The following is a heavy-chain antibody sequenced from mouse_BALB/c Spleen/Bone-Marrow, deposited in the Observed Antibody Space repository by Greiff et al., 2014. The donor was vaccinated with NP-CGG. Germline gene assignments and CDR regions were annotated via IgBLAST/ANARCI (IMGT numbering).Heavy chain of an antibody. J-gene: IGHJ2*01. CDR1: GFTFSSYA. D-gene: IGHD1-1*01. V-gene: IGHV5-6-5*01. CDR3: ARGEIYYYGSTHYFDY. Sequence: DVHLVESGGGLVKPGGSLKLSCAASGFTFSSYAMSWVRQTPEKRLEWVASITRGGNTYYPDSVKGRFTISRDNARDILYLQMSSLRSEDTAMYYCARGEIYYYGSTHYFDYWGQGTTLTVSS. CDR2: ITRGGNT.